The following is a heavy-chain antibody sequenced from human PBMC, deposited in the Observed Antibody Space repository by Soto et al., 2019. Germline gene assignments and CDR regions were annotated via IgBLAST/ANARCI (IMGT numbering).Heavy chain of an antibody. Sequence: QLQLQASGPGLVKPSETLSLNCSVSGGSFSNSYWTWIRQPAGKRLEWIGRIYTSGSTTYNPSLKSRVTLSLDTSKSQFSLRLTSVTAADTAVYYCARAPLRTAIPKDAFDIWGQGTMVTVSS. CDR1: GGSFSNSY. CDR2: IYTSGST. D-gene: IGHD2-21*02. CDR3: ARAPLRTAIPKDAFDI. V-gene: IGHV4-4*07. J-gene: IGHJ3*02.